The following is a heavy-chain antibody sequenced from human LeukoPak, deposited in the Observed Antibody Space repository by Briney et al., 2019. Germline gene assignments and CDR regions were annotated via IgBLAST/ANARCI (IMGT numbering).Heavy chain of an antibody. Sequence: ASVKVSCKASDYTFTSYEISWVRQAPGQGLEWMGWISAYNGNTKSAQKLRGRVTMTTDTSTSTAYMELRSLRSDDTAVYYCARVMRRGWDREPNDYWGQGTLVTVSS. D-gene: IGHD3-10*01. CDR2: ISAYNGNT. J-gene: IGHJ4*02. CDR1: DYTFTSYE. V-gene: IGHV1-18*01. CDR3: ARVMRRGWDREPNDY.